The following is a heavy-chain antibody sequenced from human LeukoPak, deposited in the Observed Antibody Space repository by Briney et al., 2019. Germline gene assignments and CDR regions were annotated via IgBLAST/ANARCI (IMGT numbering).Heavy chain of an antibody. CDR2: ISSASNTI. Sequence: GGSLRLSCAASGFTFSSYSMNWVRQAPGKGLEWVSYISSASNTIYYADSVKGRFTISRDNAKNSLYLQMNSLRAEDTAMYYCARDGWFGDYNWFDPWGQGTLVSVSS. CDR1: GFTFSSYS. CDR3: ARDGWFGDYNWFDP. V-gene: IGHV3-48*01. J-gene: IGHJ5*02. D-gene: IGHD3-10*01.